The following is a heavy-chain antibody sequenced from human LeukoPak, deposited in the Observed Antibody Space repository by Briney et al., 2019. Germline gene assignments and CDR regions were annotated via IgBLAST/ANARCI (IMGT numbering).Heavy chain of an antibody. CDR3: ARSIPRGYSYGNKYYFDY. V-gene: IGHV3-7*03. Sequence: PGGSLRLSCAASGFTFSSYWMSWVRQAPGKGLEWVANIKQDGSEKYYVDSVKGRFTISRDNAKNSLYLQMNSLRAEDTAVYYCARSIPRGYSYGNKYYFDYWGQGTLVTVSS. J-gene: IGHJ4*02. CDR2: IKQDGSEK. D-gene: IGHD5-18*01. CDR1: GFTFSSYW.